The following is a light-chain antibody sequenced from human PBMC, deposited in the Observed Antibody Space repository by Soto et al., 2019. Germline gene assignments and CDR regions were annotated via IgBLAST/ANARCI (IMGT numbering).Light chain of an antibody. CDR1: QSVDDS. J-gene: IGKJ4*01. V-gene: IGKV3-11*01. CDR2: EAS. Sequence: EIVLTQSPATLSLSPGGRATLLCRTSQSVDDSLVWYQQKPGQAPRLLIYEASIRATGIPARFSGSGSKPDFTLTISILESEDFAVYYGQQRFSWPLTFGGGTKVEVK. CDR3: QQRFSWPLT.